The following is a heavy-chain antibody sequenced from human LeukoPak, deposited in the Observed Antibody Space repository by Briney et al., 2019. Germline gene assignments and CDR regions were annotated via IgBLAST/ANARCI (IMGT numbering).Heavy chain of an antibody. V-gene: IGHV4-34*01. CDR3: AVGGGDYVFDY. J-gene: IGHJ4*02. Sequence: PSETLSLTCAVYGGSFSGYYWSWIRQPPGKGLEWIGEINHSGSTNYNPSLKSRVTISVDTSKNQFSLKLSSVTAADTAVYYCAVGGGDYVFDYWGQGTLVTVSS. D-gene: IGHD2-21*02. CDR2: INHSGST. CDR1: GGSFSGYY.